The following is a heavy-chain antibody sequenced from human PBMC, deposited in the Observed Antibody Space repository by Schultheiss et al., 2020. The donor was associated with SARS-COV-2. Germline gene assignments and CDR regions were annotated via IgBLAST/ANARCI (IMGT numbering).Heavy chain of an antibody. Sequence: GGSLRLSCAASGFTFSSYAMHWVRQAPGKGLEWVSAISGSGGSTYYADSVRGRFTISRDNSERTLFLQMNSLRPEDAAIYYCAKENWLVPKWYFDFWGRGTLVTVSS. D-gene: IGHD6-19*01. CDR1: GFTFSSYA. CDR3: AKENWLVPKWYFDF. V-gene: IGHV3-23*01. J-gene: IGHJ2*01. CDR2: ISGSGGST.